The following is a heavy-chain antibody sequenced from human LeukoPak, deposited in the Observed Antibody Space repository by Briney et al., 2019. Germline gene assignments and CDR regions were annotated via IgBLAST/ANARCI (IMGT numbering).Heavy chain of an antibody. J-gene: IGHJ4*02. CDR2: IWNDGSNE. Sequence: GGSLRLSCAASGFTFSSYGMHWVRHAPGKGLEWVAVIWNDGSNEYYADSVKGRFTISRDNSENTLFLQMNSLRAEDTAVYYCARMISVRGFDYWGQGTLVTVSS. CDR1: GFTFSSYG. CDR3: ARMISVRGFDY. V-gene: IGHV3-33*01. D-gene: IGHD3-10*02.